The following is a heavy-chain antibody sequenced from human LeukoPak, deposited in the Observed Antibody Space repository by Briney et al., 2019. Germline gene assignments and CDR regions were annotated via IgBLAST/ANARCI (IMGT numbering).Heavy chain of an antibody. V-gene: IGHV3-30*03. CDR1: GFTFSSYS. J-gene: IGHJ4*02. CDR3: ARQYSSSWRSFDY. CDR2: ISYDGSNK. D-gene: IGHD6-13*01. Sequence: SGGSLRLSCAASGFTFSSYSINWVRQAPGKGLEWVAVISYDGSNKYYADSVKGRFTISRDNSKNTLYLQMNSLRAEDTAVYYCARQYSSSWRSFDYWGQGTLVTVSS.